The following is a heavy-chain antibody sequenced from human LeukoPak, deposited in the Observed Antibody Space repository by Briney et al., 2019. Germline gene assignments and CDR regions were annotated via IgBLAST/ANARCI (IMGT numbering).Heavy chain of an antibody. D-gene: IGHD6-6*01. CDR2: IRYDGGRK. J-gene: IGHJ4*02. Sequence: GGSLRLSCTASGFTFSNYGMHWVRQAPGKGLEWVAFIRYDGGRKNFADSVKGRFTISRDNAKNSLYLQMDSLRVEDTAVYYCARDYSSSSGLDYWGQGSLVTVSA. CDR1: GFTFSNYG. CDR3: ARDYSSSSGLDY. V-gene: IGHV3-30*02.